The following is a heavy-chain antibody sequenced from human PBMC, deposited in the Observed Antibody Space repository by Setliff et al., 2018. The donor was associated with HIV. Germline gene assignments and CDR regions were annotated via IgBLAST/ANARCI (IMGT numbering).Heavy chain of an antibody. V-gene: IGHV3-15*01. CDR2: IKTKTDGGTT. J-gene: IGHJ4*02. Sequence: GASLKISCAASGLLFTNAWMSWVRQAPGKGLEWVGRIKTKTDGGTTDYAAPVKGRFTISRDDSKKMLYLQMNSLKTEDTAVYYCTTRGTWDYRDYFDYWGQGTLVTVSS. D-gene: IGHD1-26*01. CDR1: GLLFTNAW. CDR3: TTRGTWDYRDYFDY.